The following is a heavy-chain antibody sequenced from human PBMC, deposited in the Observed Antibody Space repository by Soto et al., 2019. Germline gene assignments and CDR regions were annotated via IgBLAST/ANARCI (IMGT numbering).Heavy chain of an antibody. D-gene: IGHD2-15*01. CDR3: AKDVAVVAATPDAFDI. J-gene: IGHJ3*02. CDR1: GFTFSNYV. V-gene: IGHV3-23*01. CDR2: ISVGAGST. Sequence: EVQLLESGGGLVQPGGSLRLSCAASGFTFSNYVMTWVRQAPGKGLEWASVISVGAGSTYYADSVKGRFTISRDNSKDTLYLQMNSLSGEDTAVYYCAKDVAVVAATPDAFDIWGQGTMVTVSS.